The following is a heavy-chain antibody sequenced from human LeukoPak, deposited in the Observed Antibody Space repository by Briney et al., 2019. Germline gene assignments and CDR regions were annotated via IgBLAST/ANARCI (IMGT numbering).Heavy chain of an antibody. J-gene: IGHJ4*02. V-gene: IGHV1-8*01. CDR3: ATSTIFGVSAFDY. Sequence: ASVTVSCKASGYTFTSYDINWVRQATGQGLEWMGWMNPNSGNTGYAQKFQGRVTMTRNTSISTAYMELSSLRSEDTAVYYCATSTIFGVSAFDYWGQGTLVTVSS. CDR2: MNPNSGNT. CDR1: GYTFTSYD. D-gene: IGHD3-3*01.